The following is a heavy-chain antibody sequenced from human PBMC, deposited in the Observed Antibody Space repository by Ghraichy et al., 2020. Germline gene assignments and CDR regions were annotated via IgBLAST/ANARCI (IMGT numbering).Heavy chain of an antibody. CDR2: IGAYSGNT. Sequence: ASVKVSCKAFGYTFLQYGFTWVRQAPGQGLEWMGWIGAYSGNTNYAQKLQGRVTMTTDTSTSTAYMELRSLRSDDTAVYYCARDRGSSQASYYYMDVWGKGTTVTVSS. D-gene: IGHD6-13*01. J-gene: IGHJ6*03. CDR1: GYTFLQYG. CDR3: ARDRGSSQASYYYMDV. V-gene: IGHV1-18*04.